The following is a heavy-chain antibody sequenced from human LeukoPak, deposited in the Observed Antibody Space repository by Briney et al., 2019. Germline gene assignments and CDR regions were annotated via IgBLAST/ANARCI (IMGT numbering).Heavy chain of an antibody. V-gene: IGHV3-23*01. Sequence: GGSLRLSCAVSGISLSNYGMSWVRQAPGKGLEWVAGISDSGGRTNYADSVKGRFTISRDNPKNTLYLQMNSLRAEDTAVYFCAKRGVVIRVILVGFHKEAYYFDSWGQGALVTVSS. J-gene: IGHJ4*02. CDR3: AKRGVVIRVILVGFHKEAYYFDS. CDR1: GISLSNYG. CDR2: ISDSGGRT. D-gene: IGHD3-22*01.